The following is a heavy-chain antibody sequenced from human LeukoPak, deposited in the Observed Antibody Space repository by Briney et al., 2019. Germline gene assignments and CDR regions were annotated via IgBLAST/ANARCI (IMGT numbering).Heavy chain of an antibody. CDR2: IYNSGST. Sequence: SETLSLTCTVSGGSISSYYWSWIRQPAGKGLEWIGRIYNSGSTNYNTNYNPSLTSRVTMSVDTSKNQFSLKLNSVSAADTAVYFCARAIWYGSGTTAFDYWGQGTLVTVSS. D-gene: IGHD3-10*01. CDR3: ARAIWYGSGTTAFDY. J-gene: IGHJ4*02. CDR1: GGSISSYY. V-gene: IGHV4-4*07.